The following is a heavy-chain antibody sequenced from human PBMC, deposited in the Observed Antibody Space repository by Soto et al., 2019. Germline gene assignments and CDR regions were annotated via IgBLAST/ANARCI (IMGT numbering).Heavy chain of an antibody. J-gene: IGHJ4*02. D-gene: IGHD3-22*01. CDR3: ARATYYYDSSGYRDNTYFDY. V-gene: IGHV3-48*02. CDR1: GFTFKNYA. Sequence: GGSLRLSCXASGFTFKNYAMNWVRQAPGKGLEWVSYISSSASTIYQADSVKGRFTISRDSAKNSLYLQMNSLRDEDTAVYYCARATYYYDSSGYRDNTYFDYWGQGTLVTVSS. CDR2: ISSSASTI.